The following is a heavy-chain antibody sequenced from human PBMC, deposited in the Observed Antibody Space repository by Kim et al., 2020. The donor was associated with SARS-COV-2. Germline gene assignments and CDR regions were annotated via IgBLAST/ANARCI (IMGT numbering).Heavy chain of an antibody. V-gene: IGHV3-66*01. CDR1: GFTVSSNY. D-gene: IGHD3-22*01. CDR2: IYSGGST. J-gene: IGHJ6*02. CDR3: AREGTYYYDSSVPRGGSRGEGLYGMDV. Sequence: GGSLRLSCAASGFTVSSNYMSWVRQAPGKGLEWVSVIYSGGSTYYADSVKGRFTISRDNSKNTLYLQMNSLRAEDTAVYYCAREGTYYYDSSVPRGGSRGEGLYGMDVWGQGTTVTVSS.